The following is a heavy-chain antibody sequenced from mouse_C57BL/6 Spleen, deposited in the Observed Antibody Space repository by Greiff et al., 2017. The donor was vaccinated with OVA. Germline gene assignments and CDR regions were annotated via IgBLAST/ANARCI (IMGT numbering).Heavy chain of an antibody. CDR1: GYAFSSYW. CDR3: ARGGSCFAY. Sequence: QVQLQESGAELVKPGASVKISCKASGYAFSSYWMNWVKQRPGKGLEWIGRIYPGDGNTNYNEKFKGKATLTEDKSSSTAYMQLSSLTSEDSAVYFCARGGSCFAYWGQGTLVTVSA. CDR2: IYPGDGNT. J-gene: IGHJ3*01. V-gene: IGHV1-82*01.